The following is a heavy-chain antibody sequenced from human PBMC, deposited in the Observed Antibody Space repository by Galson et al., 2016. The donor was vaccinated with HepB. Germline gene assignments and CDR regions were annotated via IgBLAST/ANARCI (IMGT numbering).Heavy chain of an antibody. Sequence: SVKVSCKASGGTFSSYTVSWVRQAPGQGLEWMGGIIPVFGAANSAQKFQGRVTITADESTSTVYMELSSLRSEDTAVYYCARNYGSGSATNGLDVWGQGTTVTVSS. D-gene: IGHD3-10*01. V-gene: IGHV1-69*13. CDR1: GGTFSSYT. CDR2: IIPVFGAA. J-gene: IGHJ6*02. CDR3: ARNYGSGSATNGLDV.